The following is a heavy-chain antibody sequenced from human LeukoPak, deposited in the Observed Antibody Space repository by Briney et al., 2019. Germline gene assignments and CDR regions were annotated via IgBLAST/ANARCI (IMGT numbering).Heavy chain of an antibody. V-gene: IGHV3-21*01. CDR3: ARDPWVGEYGAFDI. Sequence: PGGSLRLSCAASGFTFSSYSMNWVRQAPGKGLEWVSSISSSSSYKYYADSVKGRFTISRDNAKNSLYLQMSSLRAEDTALYYCARDPWVGEYGAFDIWGQGTMVTVSS. CDR2: ISSSSSYK. J-gene: IGHJ3*02. CDR1: GFTFSSYS. D-gene: IGHD3-10*01.